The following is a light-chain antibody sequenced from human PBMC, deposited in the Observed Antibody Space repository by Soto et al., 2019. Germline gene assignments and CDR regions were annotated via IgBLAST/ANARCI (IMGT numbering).Light chain of an antibody. CDR1: QSVSSN. CDR2: AAS. CDR3: QQYNNWPPLT. V-gene: IGKV3-15*01. J-gene: IGKJ4*01. Sequence: IVMTQSPATLSVSPGERATLSCRASQSVSSNLAWYQQKPGQAPRLLIYAASTRATGIPARFSGSGSGTEFTLTMSSLQSEDFAVYYCQQYNNWPPLTFGGGTKVEIK.